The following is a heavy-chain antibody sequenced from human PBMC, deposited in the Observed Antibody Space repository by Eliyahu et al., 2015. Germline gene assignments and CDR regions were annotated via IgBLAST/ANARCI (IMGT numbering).Heavy chain of an antibody. Sequence: QLQLQESGPGLVKPSETLSLTCTVXGGSISSSSYYWGWIRQPPGKGLEWIGSIYYSGSTYYNPSLKSRVTISVDTSKNQFSLKLSSVTAADTAVYYCARHVKLELALYYFDYWGQGTLVTVSS. CDR3: ARHVKLELALYYFDY. D-gene: IGHD1-7*01. CDR2: IYYSGST. J-gene: IGHJ4*02. V-gene: IGHV4-39*01. CDR1: GGSISSSSYY.